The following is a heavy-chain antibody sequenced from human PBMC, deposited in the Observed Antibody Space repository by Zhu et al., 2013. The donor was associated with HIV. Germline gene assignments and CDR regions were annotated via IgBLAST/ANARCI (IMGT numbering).Heavy chain of an antibody. Sequence: VQLVESGGGVVQPGRSLRLSCAASGFTFSGYAMHWVRQAPGKGLEWVAVISYDGKNKHYADSVKGRFTISRDDSKNTLFLQMNSLRADDTAVYYCAKEDILEYLLLTLDYYYYLDVWGKGTTVTVSS. D-gene: IGHD3-3*02. J-gene: IGHJ6*03. CDR1: GFTFSGYA. CDR2: ISYDGKNK. CDR3: AKEDILEYLLLTLDYYYYLDV. V-gene: IGHV3-30*04.